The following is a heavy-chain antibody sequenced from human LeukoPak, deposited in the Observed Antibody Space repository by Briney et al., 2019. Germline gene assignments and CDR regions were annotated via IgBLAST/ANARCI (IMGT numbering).Heavy chain of an antibody. CDR2: TYYRSKWYY. CDR3: SLARSEYHYGMDV. V-gene: IGHV6-1*01. J-gene: IGHJ6*02. Sequence: SQTLSLTCALSGDSVSGISVAWNWIRQSLSRGLEWLGRTYYRSKWYYEYAVSVKGRINISPDTSKNQFSLQLTSVTPEDTAVYYCSLARSEYHYGMDVWGQGTTVTVSS. CDR1: GDSVSGISVA.